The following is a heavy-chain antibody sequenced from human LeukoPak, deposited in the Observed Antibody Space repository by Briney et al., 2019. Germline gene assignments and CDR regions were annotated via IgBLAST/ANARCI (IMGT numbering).Heavy chain of an antibody. V-gene: IGHV4-38-2*02. CDR1: GYSISSGYY. Sequence: SETLSLTCTVSGYSISSGYYWGWIRQPPGKGLEWIGSIYHSGSTYYNPSLKSRVTISVDTSKNQFSLKLSSVTAADTAVYYCARGTYCSGGSCYSDFDYWGQGTLVTVSS. CDR2: IYHSGST. D-gene: IGHD2-15*01. J-gene: IGHJ4*02. CDR3: ARGTYCSGGSCYSDFDY.